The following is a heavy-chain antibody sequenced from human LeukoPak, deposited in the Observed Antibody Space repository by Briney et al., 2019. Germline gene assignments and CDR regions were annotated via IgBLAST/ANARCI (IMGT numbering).Heavy chain of an antibody. Sequence: GGSLRLSCAASGYTFSDHYIDWVRQAPGKGLEWVGHTRNKANNYATEYAASVKGRFTISRDDSRNSVYLQMNSLKTEDTAVYYCTRWRCGTSDWGQGTLVTVSS. CDR1: GYTFSDHY. J-gene: IGHJ4*02. CDR2: TRNKANNYAT. CDR3: TRWRCGTSD. D-gene: IGHD2-8*02. V-gene: IGHV3-72*01.